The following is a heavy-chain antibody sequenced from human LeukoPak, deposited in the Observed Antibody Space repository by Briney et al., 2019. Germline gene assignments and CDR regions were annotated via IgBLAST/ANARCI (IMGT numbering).Heavy chain of an antibody. Sequence: GGSLRLSCAASGFTFSSYGMHWVRQAPGKGLEWVAFIRYDGSNKYYADSVKGRFTISRDNSKNTLYLQMNSLRAEDTAVYYCAKVTLSSSSGHYIPFDYWGQGTLVTVSS. J-gene: IGHJ4*02. CDR1: GFTFSSYG. CDR2: IRYDGSNK. D-gene: IGHD3-22*01. CDR3: AKVTLSSSSGHYIPFDY. V-gene: IGHV3-30*02.